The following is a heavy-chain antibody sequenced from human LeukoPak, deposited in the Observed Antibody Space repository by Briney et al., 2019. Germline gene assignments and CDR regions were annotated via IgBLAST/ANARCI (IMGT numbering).Heavy chain of an antibody. D-gene: IGHD6-19*01. CDR1: GFTFSNAW. CDR3: TTDLLPGIAVAGTIKTSDY. V-gene: IGHV3-15*01. J-gene: IGHJ4*02. Sequence: GGSLRLSCAASGFTFSNAWMSWVRQAPGKGLGWVGRIKSKTDGGTTDYAAPVKGRFTIPRDDSKNTLYLQMNSLKTEDTAVYYCTTDLLPGIAVAGTIKTSDYWGQGTLVTVSS. CDR2: IKSKTDGGTT.